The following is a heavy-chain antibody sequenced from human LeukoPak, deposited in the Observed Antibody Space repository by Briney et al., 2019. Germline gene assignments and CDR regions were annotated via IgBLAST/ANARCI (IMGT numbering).Heavy chain of an antibody. CDR1: GYTFTSYY. CDR3: ARGQLAPLRLGELSLYPPLDY. D-gene: IGHD3-16*02. V-gene: IGHV1-46*01. CDR2: INPSGGSI. J-gene: IGHJ4*02. Sequence: RASVKVSCKASGYTFTSYYIHWVRQAPGQGLEWMGIINPSGGSISYAQKFQGRVTMTRDTSTSTVYMELSSLRSEDTAVYYCARGQLAPLRLGELSLYPPLDYWGQGTLVTVSS.